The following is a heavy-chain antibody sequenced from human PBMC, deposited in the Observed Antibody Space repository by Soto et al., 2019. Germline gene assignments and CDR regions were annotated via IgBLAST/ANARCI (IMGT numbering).Heavy chain of an antibody. Sequence: QVQLVESGGGVVQPGRSLRLSCAASGFTFRSYAMDWVRQAPGKGLEWVAVISYDGDTKYYADSVRGRFTISRDNSKNEQPVQIKSRRPEDTAVYSWARGDSNSWYDFWGQGTLVNVSS. J-gene: IGHJ4*02. V-gene: IGHV3-30*01. CDR1: GFTFRSYA. CDR3: ARGDSNSWYDF. D-gene: IGHD6-13*01. CDR2: ISYDGDTK.